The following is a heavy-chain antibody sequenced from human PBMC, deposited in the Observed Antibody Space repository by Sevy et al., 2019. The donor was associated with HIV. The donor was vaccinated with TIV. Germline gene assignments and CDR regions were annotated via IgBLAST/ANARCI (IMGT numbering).Heavy chain of an antibody. Sequence: GGSLRLSCAASAFTFSSYAMSWVRQAPGKGLEWVSAISGSGGSTYYADSVKGRFTISRDNSKNTLYLQMNSLRAEDTAVYYCAKDQLAVVVVPAAIEDVWGKGTTVTVSS. D-gene: IGHD2-2*02. CDR2: ISGSGGST. J-gene: IGHJ6*04. V-gene: IGHV3-23*01. CDR1: AFTFSSYA. CDR3: AKDQLAVVVVPAAIEDV.